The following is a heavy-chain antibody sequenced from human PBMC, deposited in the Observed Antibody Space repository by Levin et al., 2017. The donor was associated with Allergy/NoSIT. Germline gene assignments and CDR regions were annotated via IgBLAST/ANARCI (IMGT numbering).Heavy chain of an antibody. V-gene: IGHV3-49*04. D-gene: IGHD1-26*01. CDR1: GFKFGDYA. Sequence: GGSLRLSCTVSGFKFGDYAMSWVRQAPGKGLEWVGFIRNKEYGEKTEYAASVKGRFTVSRDDSKSIAYLQMNSLTTEDTAVYYCTRGYNGYYAEYFYYWCQGTLVTVSS. CDR2: IRNKEYGEKT. CDR3: TRGYNGYYAEYFYY. J-gene: IGHJ1*01.